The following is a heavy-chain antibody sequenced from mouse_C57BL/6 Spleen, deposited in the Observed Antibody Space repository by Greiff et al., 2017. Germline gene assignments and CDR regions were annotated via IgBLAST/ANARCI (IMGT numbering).Heavy chain of an antibody. CDR2: IYPSDSET. CDR3: ARGDYGNSLDY. V-gene: IGHV1-61*01. CDR1: GYTFTSYW. J-gene: IGHJ2*01. Sequence: VQLQQPGAELVRPGSSVKLSCKASGYTFTSYWMDWVKQRPGQGLEWIGNIYPSDSETHFNQKFKDKATLTVDKSSSTAYMQLSSLTSEDSAVYYCARGDYGNSLDYWGQGTTLTVSS. D-gene: IGHD2-1*01.